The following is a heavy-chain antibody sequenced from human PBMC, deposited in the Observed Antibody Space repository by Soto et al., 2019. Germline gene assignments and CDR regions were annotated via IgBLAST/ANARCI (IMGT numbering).Heavy chain of an antibody. V-gene: IGHV3-23*01. CDR2: ISGSGGST. J-gene: IGHJ4*02. D-gene: IGHD3-22*01. CDR3: AKDPPLPYYYDSSGYYFDY. Sequence: GGSLRLSCAASGFTFSSYAMSWVRQAPGKGLEWVSAISGSGGSTYYADSVKGRFTISRDNSKNTLYLQMNSLRAEDTAVYYCAKDPPLPYYYDSSGYYFDYWGQGTLVTVSS. CDR1: GFTFSSYA.